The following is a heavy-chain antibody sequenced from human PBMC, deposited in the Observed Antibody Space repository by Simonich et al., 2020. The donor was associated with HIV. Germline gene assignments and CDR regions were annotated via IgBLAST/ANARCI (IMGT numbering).Heavy chain of an antibody. D-gene: IGHD3-9*01. CDR3: AGAVVLYYDILTGWGTTNYFDY. Sequence: ESGPGLVKPSETLSLTCTVSGGSISFTRSYYWGWIRQPPGKGLEWIGEINHSGSTNYNPSLKSRVTISVDTSKNQFSLKLSSVTAADTAVYYCAGAVVLYYDILTGWGTTNYFDYWGQGTLVTVSS. V-gene: IGHV4-39*07. CDR2: INHSGST. CDR1: GGSISFTRSYY. J-gene: IGHJ4*02.